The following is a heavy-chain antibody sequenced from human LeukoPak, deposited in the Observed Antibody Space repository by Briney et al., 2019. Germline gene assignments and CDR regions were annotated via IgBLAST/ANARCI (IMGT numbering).Heavy chain of an antibody. CDR2: ICYSGST. V-gene: IGHV4-30-4*08. D-gene: IGHD3-3*01. J-gene: IGHJ4*02. Sequence: SETLSLTCTVSGGSISSGDYYWSWIRQPPGKGLEWIGYICYSGSTYYNPSLKSRVTISVDTSKNQFSLKLSSVTAADTAVYYCVRLWSGYYYFDYWGQGTLVTVSS. CDR1: GGSISSGDYY. CDR3: VRLWSGYYYFDY.